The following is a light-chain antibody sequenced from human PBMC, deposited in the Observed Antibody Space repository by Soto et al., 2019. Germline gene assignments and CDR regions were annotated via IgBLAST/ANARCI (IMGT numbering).Light chain of an antibody. Sequence: QSALTQPASVSGSPGQSISISCTGTSNDVGGYNYVSWYQQHPGKAPKLIIYEVSNRPSGVSNRFAGSKSGNTASLTVSGLQAEDEADYYCSSFAGNNNLVFGGGTKLTVL. CDR1: SNDVGGYNY. J-gene: IGLJ2*01. CDR3: SSFAGNNNLV. V-gene: IGLV2-14*01. CDR2: EVS.